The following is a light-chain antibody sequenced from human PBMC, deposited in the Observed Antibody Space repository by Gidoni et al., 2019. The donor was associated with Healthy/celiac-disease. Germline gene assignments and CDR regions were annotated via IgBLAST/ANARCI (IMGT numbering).Light chain of an antibody. CDR3: WQRSNRWPSHT. J-gene: IGKJ2*01. Sequence: EIVLTQSPATLSLSPGERATLSCRASQSVSSYLAWYQQKPGQAPRLLIYDAANRATSIPASCSGSGSWTAVTLTTSSRVHQEVAADYCWQRSNRWPSHTFGQGTKVEIK. V-gene: IGKV3-11*01. CDR1: QSVSSY. CDR2: DAA.